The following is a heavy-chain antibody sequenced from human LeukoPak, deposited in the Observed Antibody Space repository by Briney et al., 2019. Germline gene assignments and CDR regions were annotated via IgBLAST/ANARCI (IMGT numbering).Heavy chain of an antibody. D-gene: IGHD6-6*01. CDR1: GGSISSSSYY. Sequence: PSETLSLTCTVSGGSISSSSYYWGWIRQPPGKGLEWIGSIYYSGSTYYNPSLKGRVTISVDTSKNQFSLKLSSVTAADTAVYYCARGYSSSSVYWGQGTLVTVSS. CDR3: ARGYSSSSVY. J-gene: IGHJ4*02. CDR2: IYYSGST. V-gene: IGHV4-39*01.